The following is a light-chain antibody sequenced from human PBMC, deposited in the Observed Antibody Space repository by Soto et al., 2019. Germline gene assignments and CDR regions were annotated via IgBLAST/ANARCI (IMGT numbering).Light chain of an antibody. CDR1: QSIDNRY. V-gene: IGKV3-20*01. CDR3: QQYFGSSWT. CDR2: ATS. Sequence: EIVLTHSAGTLSSSPGERATLSCRASQSIDNRYLAWYQHKPGQAPRLLIYATSSRATGIPDRFGGSGSGTDFTLTINTLEPEDFAVYYCQQYFGSSWTFGQGTKVDIK. J-gene: IGKJ1*01.